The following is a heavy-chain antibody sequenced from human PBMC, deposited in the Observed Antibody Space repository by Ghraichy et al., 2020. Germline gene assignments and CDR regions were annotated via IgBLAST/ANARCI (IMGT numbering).Heavy chain of an antibody. CDR1: GYTFTSYG. J-gene: IGHJ4*02. Sequence: ASVKVSCKASGYTFTSYGISWVRQAPGQGLEWMGWISAYNGNTNYAQKLQGRVTMTTDTSTSTAYMELRSLRSDDTAVYYCARDPPPNLYSGSYPFDYWGQGTLVTVSS. CDR3: ARDPPPNLYSGSYPFDY. V-gene: IGHV1-18*04. D-gene: IGHD1-26*01. CDR2: ISAYNGNT.